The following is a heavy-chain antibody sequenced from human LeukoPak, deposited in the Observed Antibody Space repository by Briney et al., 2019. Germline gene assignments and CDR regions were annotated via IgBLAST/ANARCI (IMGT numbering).Heavy chain of an antibody. J-gene: IGHJ3*02. Sequence: SETLSLTCTVSGGSISSYYWSWIRQPPGKGLEWIGYIYYSGSTNYNPSLKSRVTISVDTSKNQFSLKLSSVTAADTAVYYCARQERWAFDIWGQGTMVTVSS. CDR1: GGSISSYY. D-gene: IGHD2-15*01. V-gene: IGHV4-59*01. CDR3: ARQERWAFDI. CDR2: IYYSGST.